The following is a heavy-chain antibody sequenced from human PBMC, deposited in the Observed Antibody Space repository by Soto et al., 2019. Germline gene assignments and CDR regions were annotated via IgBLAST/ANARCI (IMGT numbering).Heavy chain of an antibody. Sequence: QLLQSGAEVRKPGASVKVSCKASGYSFIDYYMHWVRQAPGQGLEWMGWINPDTDDTHYAQKFRGRLIMTRETSINTVYMELSRLTSDDTAVYYCARDYFDRSGLYGMDLWGQGTTVTVSS. D-gene: IGHD3-22*01. CDR1: GYSFIDYY. J-gene: IGHJ6*02. CDR2: INPDTDDT. CDR3: ARDYFDRSGLYGMDL. V-gene: IGHV1-2*02.